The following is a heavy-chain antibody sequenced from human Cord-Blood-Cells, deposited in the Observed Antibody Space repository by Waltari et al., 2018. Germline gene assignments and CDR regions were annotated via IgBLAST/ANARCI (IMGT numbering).Heavy chain of an antibody. CDR2: ICGSGGST. J-gene: IGHJ4*02. V-gene: IGHV3-23*01. CDR3: AKGTGVDFWSGPYFDY. CDR1: GFTFSSYA. Sequence: EVQLLASGGGLVQPGGSLRLSCAASGFTFSSYAMSWVRQAPGKGLEWVSAICGSGGSTYYADSVKGRFTISRDNSKNTLYLQMNSLRAEDTAVYYCAKGTGVDFWSGPYFDYWGQGTLVTVSS. D-gene: IGHD3-3*01.